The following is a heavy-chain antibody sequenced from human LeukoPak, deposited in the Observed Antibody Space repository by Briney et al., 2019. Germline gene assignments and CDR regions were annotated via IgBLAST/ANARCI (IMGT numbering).Heavy chain of an antibody. CDR2: INSAGSTT. CDR1: GFTFSSYE. J-gene: IGHJ4*02. V-gene: IGHV3-48*03. Sequence: GGSLRLSCAASGFTFSSYEMNWVRQAPGKGLEWVSYINSAGSTTYYADSVKGRFTISRDNAKNSLYLQMNSLRGEDTAVYYCSRGTKITLVRGAIDYWGQGTLVTVSS. D-gene: IGHD3-10*01. CDR3: SRGTKITLVRGAIDY.